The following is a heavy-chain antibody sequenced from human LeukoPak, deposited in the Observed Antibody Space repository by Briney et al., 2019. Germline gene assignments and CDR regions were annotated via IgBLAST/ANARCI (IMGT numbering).Heavy chain of an antibody. V-gene: IGHV4-59*01. J-gene: IGHJ4*02. Sequence: SETLSLTCTVSGGSISSYYWSWIRQPPGKGLEWIGYIHSSGRTNYNPSLKSRVTMSVDTSKNQFSLKLSSVTAADTAVYYCVRGGGYLPDYWGQGTLVTVSS. D-gene: IGHD5-12*01. CDR1: GGSISSYY. CDR3: VRGGGYLPDY. CDR2: IHSSGRT.